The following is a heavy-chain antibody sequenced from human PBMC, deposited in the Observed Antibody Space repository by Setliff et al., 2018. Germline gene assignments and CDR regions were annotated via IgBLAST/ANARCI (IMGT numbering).Heavy chain of an antibody. CDR2: IYHSGST. V-gene: IGHV4-38-2*01. CDR1: GYSISSGYY. CDR3: ARHGLQFLEWLSAFDY. Sequence: SETLSLTCAVSGYSISSGYYWGWLRQPPGKGLAWIGNIYHSGSTYYNPSLKSRVTISVDTSKNQFSLKLTSVTAADTAVYYCARHGLQFLEWLSAFDYWGQGTLVTVSS. J-gene: IGHJ4*02. D-gene: IGHD3-3*01.